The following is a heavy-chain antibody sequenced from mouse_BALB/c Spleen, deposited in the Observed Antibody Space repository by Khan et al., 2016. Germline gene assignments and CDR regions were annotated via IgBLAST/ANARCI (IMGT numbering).Heavy chain of an antibody. D-gene: IGHD2-2*01. Sequence: EVQLQESGPGLVKPSQSLSLTCNVTGYSITSDYAWNWIRQFPGNKLEWMGYISYSGSSSYNPSLKSRISVTRDTSKNQFFLQLNSVTTEDTATYYCARSPLYGYDPYYFDYWGQGTTRTVSS. CDR3: ARSPLYGYDPYYFDY. CDR2: ISYSGSS. V-gene: IGHV3-2*02. J-gene: IGHJ2*01. CDR1: GYSITSDYA.